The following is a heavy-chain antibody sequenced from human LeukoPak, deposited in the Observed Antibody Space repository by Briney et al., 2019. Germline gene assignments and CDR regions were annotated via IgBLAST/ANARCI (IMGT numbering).Heavy chain of an antibody. V-gene: IGHV4-4*07. CDR2: IYSSRS. Sequence: SETLSLTCTVSGASISSYYWSWIRQPAGKGLEWIGRIYSSRSIYNPSLKSRVTMSVDTSKNQFSLKLSSVTAADTAVYYCARAAGRDTTSGLDFDYWGQGILVTISS. J-gene: IGHJ4*02. CDR3: ARAAGRDTTSGLDFDY. CDR1: GASISSYY. D-gene: IGHD1-26*01.